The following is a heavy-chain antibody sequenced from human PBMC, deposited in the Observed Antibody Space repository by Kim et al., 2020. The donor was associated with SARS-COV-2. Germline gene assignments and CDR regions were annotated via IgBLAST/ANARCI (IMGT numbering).Heavy chain of an antibody. J-gene: IGHJ3*02. CDR1: GGSISSYY. D-gene: IGHD3-10*01. V-gene: IGHV4-59*01. CDR2: IYYSGST. Sequence: SETLSLTCTVSGGSISSYYWSWIRQPPGKGLEWIGYIYYSGSTNYNPSLKSRVTISVDTSKNQFSLKLSSVTAADTAVYYCARDGYYGSGSPIWGQGTMVTVSS. CDR3: ARDGYYGSGSPI.